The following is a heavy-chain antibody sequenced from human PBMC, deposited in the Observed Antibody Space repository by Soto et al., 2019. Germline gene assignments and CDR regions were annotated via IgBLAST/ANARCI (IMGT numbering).Heavy chain of an antibody. Sequence: QVQLVQSGAEVKKPGASVKVSCKASGYSFTRYGTSWVRQAPGQGLEWMGWISGYNANTNYPENLQGRVTMTTDTSTSTAYMEVRNLISDDTAVYYCARMGDVPYYYYGLDVWGQGTTVTVSS. V-gene: IGHV1-18*01. J-gene: IGHJ6*02. CDR3: ARMGDVPYYYYGLDV. CDR1: GYSFTRYG. D-gene: IGHD3-16*01. CDR2: ISGYNANT.